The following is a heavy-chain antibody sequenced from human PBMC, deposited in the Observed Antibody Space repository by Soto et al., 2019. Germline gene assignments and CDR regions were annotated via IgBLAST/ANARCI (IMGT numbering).Heavy chain of an antibody. D-gene: IGHD3-10*01. CDR2: IYNTGST. CDR3: ARTCFDSGTYYNSCFDP. V-gene: IGHV4-59*01. J-gene: IGHJ5*02. CDR1: GGSISNYY. Sequence: SETLSLTCTVSGGSISNYYWNWIRQSPGKGLERIGSIYNTGSTSYNPSLKSRVTMSVDTSKNQFSLELTSVTAADAAVYYCARTCFDSGTYYNSCFDPWGQGTLVTVSS.